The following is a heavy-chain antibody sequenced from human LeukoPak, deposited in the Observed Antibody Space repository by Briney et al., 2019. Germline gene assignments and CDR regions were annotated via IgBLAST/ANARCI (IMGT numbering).Heavy chain of an antibody. CDR1: EFIFSGYW. CDR2: IKQDGSEK. D-gene: IGHD1-26*01. CDR3: ARDGIVGAADY. V-gene: IGHV3-7*01. J-gene: IGHJ4*02. Sequence: GGSLRLSCAASEFIFSGYWMNWVRQAPGKGLEWVANIKQDGSEKQYVDSVRGRFTISRDNAKNSLYLQMNSLRVEDTAVYYCARDGIVGAADYWGQGTLVTVSS.